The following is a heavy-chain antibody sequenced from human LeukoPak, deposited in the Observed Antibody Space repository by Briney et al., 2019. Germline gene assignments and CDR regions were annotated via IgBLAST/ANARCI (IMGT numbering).Heavy chain of an antibody. CDR1: GGSISSYY. J-gene: IGHJ4*02. V-gene: IGHV4-59*01. CDR3: ARGYSSSWYTGGY. CDR2: IYYSGST. Sequence: SETLSLTCTVSGGSISSYYWSWIRQPPGKGLEGIGYIYYSGSTNYNPSLKSRVTISLDTSKNQFSLKLSSVTAPDTAVYYCARGYSSSWYTGGYWGQGTLVTVSS. D-gene: IGHD6-13*01.